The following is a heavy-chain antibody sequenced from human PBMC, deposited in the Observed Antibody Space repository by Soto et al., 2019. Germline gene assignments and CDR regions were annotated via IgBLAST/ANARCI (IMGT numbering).Heavy chain of an antibody. CDR3: AREYEELVH. J-gene: IGHJ4*02. Sequence: QVQLVESGGGVVQPGRSLRLSCAASGFTFSSYGMHWVRQAPGKGLEWVAVIWYDGSNKYYADSVKGRFTISRDNSKNTLYLQMNSLRAADTAVYYCAREYEELVHWGQGTLVTVSS. CDR2: IWYDGSNK. V-gene: IGHV3-33*01. D-gene: IGHD6-13*01. CDR1: GFTFSSYG.